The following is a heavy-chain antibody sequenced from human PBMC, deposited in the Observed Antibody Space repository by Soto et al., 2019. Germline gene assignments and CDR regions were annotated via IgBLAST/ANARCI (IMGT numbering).Heavy chain of an antibody. J-gene: IGHJ4*02. CDR2: VYYRGRS. D-gene: IGHD2-8*01. Sequence: SETLSLTCTVSGGSVSNSNYYWGWIRQSPGKGLEWIGGVYYRGRSYSESSVKSRVTISVDTSKNQFSLNLNSVTASDTAVYFCGSQRTPVLTQAYFDYWGPGALVTVS. CDR1: GGSVSNSNYY. V-gene: IGHV4-39*01. CDR3: GSQRTPVLTQAYFDY.